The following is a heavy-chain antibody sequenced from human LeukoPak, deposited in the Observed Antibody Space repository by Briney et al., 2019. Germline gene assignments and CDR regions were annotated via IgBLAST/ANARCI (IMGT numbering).Heavy chain of an antibody. J-gene: IGHJ2*01. CDR1: GGYISSYY. CDR2: IYYSGST. D-gene: IGHD1-26*01. V-gene: IGHV4-59*01. CDR3: ARRGANSGSYSHFDL. Sequence: TSETLSLTCTVSGGYISSYYWSWIRQPPGKGLEWIGYIYYSGSTNYNPSLKSRVTISVDTSKNQFSLKLSSVTAADTAVYYCARRGANSGSYSHFDLWGRGTLVTVSS.